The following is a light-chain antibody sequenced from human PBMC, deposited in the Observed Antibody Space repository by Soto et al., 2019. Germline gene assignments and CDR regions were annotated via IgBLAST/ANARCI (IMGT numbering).Light chain of an antibody. V-gene: IGKV1-5*03. Sequence: DIQMTQSPSTLSASVGDRVTITCRASQSFSTWLAWYQQKPGKAPKLLIYKASTLDTGVPSRFSGSGSGTEFTLTISSLQPDDFATYYCQQHDSYPFTFGPGTKVDIK. CDR3: QQHDSYPFT. CDR2: KAS. J-gene: IGKJ3*01. CDR1: QSFSTW.